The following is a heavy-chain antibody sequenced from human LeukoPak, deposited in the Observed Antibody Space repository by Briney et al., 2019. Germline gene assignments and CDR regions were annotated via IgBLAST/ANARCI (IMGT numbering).Heavy chain of an antibody. CDR2: ISNNGGYT. D-gene: IGHD2-15*01. Sequence: GGSLRLSCAASGLTFSSHWMHWVRQAPGKGLEWVSAISNNGGYTYYADSVQGRFTISRDNSKSTLCLQMDSLRAEDTAVYYCAKQLGYCSDGSCYFPYWGQGTLVTVSS. J-gene: IGHJ4*02. V-gene: IGHV3-23*01. CDR1: GLTFSSHW. CDR3: AKQLGYCSDGSCYFPY.